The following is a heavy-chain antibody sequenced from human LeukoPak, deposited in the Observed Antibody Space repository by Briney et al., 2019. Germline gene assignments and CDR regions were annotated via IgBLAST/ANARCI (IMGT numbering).Heavy chain of an antibody. D-gene: IGHD6-19*01. CDR2: INEDGSEQ. Sequence: GGSLRLSCAASGFTFSSYWMSWVRQPPGKGLEWVASINEDGSEQYYVDSVKGRFTTSRDNAKNSLYLQMHSLRAEDTAVYYCARPGGSGWSFDYWGQGTLVTVSS. CDR3: ARPGGSGWSFDY. J-gene: IGHJ4*02. V-gene: IGHV3-7*05. CDR1: GFTFSSYW.